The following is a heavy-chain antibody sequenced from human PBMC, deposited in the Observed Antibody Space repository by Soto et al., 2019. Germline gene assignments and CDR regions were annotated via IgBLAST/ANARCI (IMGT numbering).Heavy chain of an antibody. CDR1: GFTFSSYW. D-gene: IGHD3-10*01. V-gene: IGHV3-74*01. Sequence: EVQLVESGGGLVQPGGSLRLSCAASGFTFSSYWMQWFRQAPGKGLVWVSRINSDGSRTSYADSVRGRFTISRDNAKYLLHLQMKSPGAEATAVYYCGRGVDGSGSPSLFYYHYYMDVWGKGTTVTVSS. CDR2: INSDGSRT. J-gene: IGHJ6*03. CDR3: GRGVDGSGSPSLFYYHYYMDV.